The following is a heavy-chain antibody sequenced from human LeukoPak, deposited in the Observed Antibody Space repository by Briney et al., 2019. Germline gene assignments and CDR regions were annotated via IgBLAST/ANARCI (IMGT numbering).Heavy chain of an antibody. CDR3: ARLYTISFFFDY. D-gene: IGHD6-13*01. J-gene: IGHJ4*02. Sequence: PSETLSLTCTVSGGSISSNNYYWGWIRQPPGKGLEWIGTIYYSGSTYYNPSLKSRVTISVDTSKNEFSLKLSSVTAADTAVYYCARLYTISFFFDYWGQGTLVTVSS. CDR2: IYYSGST. V-gene: IGHV4-39*01. CDR1: GGSISSNNYY.